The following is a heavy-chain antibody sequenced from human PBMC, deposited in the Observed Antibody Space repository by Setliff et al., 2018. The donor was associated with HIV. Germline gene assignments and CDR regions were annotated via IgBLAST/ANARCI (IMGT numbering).Heavy chain of an antibody. D-gene: IGHD6-19*01. CDR3: ARYVGSVWHNWFDP. CDR1: GYGFTRKN. V-gene: IGHV1-3*01. J-gene: IGHJ5*02. Sequence: ASVKVSCKASGYGFTRKNIHWVRQAPGQRLEWMGWINVGSGNTKYSLRFQDRVTLTRDTSATTAYMELSSLRSEDTAVYYCARYVGSVWHNWFDPRGQGLLFTAAS. CDR2: INVGSGNT.